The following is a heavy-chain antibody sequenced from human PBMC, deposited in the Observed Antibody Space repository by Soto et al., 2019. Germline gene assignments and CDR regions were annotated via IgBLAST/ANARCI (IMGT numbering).Heavy chain of an antibody. V-gene: IGHV4-61*01. Sequence: PSETLSLTCTASGGSVSSDTHYWSWIRQPPGKRLERIGFIYSSGSTNYNPSLKSRVTMSVDTSKNQFSLKLRSVVVADTAVYHCARFVRSCSGTTCYTRADVWGQGTTVTVSS. CDR2: IYSSGST. D-gene: IGHD2-2*02. J-gene: IGHJ6*02. CDR3: ARFVRSCSGTTCYTRADV. CDR1: GGSVSSDTHY.